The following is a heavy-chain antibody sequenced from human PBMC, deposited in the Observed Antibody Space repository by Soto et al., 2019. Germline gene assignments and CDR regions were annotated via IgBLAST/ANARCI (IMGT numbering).Heavy chain of an antibody. Sequence: PSETLSLTCTVSGGSISSGDYYWSWIRHPPGKGLEGIGYIYYSGSTYYNPSLKSRVTISVDTSKNQVSLKLSSVTAADTAVYSCASQYSSGYWTTWFDPWGQGTLVTVSS. J-gene: IGHJ5*02. CDR1: GGSISSGDYY. CDR2: IYYSGST. CDR3: ASQYSSGYWTTWFDP. V-gene: IGHV4-30-4*01. D-gene: IGHD3-22*01.